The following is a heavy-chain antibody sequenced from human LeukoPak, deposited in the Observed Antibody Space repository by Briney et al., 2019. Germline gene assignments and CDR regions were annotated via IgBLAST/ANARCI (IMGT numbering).Heavy chain of an antibody. CDR1: GGSISSGSYY. CDR3: ARDGCSSTSCYTVRSAFDI. J-gene: IGHJ3*02. CDR2: IYTSGST. D-gene: IGHD2-2*02. V-gene: IGHV4-61*02. Sequence: PSQTLSLTCTVSGGSISSGSYYWSWIRQPAGKVLEWIGRIYTSGSTNYNPSLKSRVTISVDTSKNQFSLKLSSVTAADTAVYYCARDGCSSTSCYTVRSAFDIWGQGTMVTVSS.